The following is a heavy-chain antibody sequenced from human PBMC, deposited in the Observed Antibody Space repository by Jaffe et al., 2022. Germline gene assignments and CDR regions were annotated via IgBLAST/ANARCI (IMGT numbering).Heavy chain of an antibody. J-gene: IGHJ6*03. CDR1: GGSISSGSYY. D-gene: IGHD3-10*01. V-gene: IGHV4-61*02. CDR2: IYTSGST. Sequence: QVQLQESGPGLVKPSQTLSLTCTVSGGSISSGSYYWSWIRQPAGKGLEWIGRIYTSGSTNYNPSLKSRVTISVDTSKNQFSLKLSSVTAADTAVYYCARGDYYYGSGSYLLYYYYMDVWGKGTTVTVSS. CDR3: ARGDYYYGSGSYLLYYYYMDV.